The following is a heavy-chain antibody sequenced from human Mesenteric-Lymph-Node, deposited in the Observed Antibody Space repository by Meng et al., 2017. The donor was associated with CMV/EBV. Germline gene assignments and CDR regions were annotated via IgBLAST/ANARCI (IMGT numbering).Heavy chain of an antibody. D-gene: IGHD1-26*01. CDR2: ISWNSGSI. CDR3: AKHFPPSGSYYGAFDI. CDR1: GFTFDDYA. V-gene: IGHV3-9*01. Sequence: SLKISCAASGFTFDDYAMHWVRQAPGKGLEWVSGISWNSGSIGYADSVKGRFTISRDNAKNSLYLQMNSLRAEDTALYYCAKHFPPSGSYYGAFDIWGQGTMVTVSS. J-gene: IGHJ3*02.